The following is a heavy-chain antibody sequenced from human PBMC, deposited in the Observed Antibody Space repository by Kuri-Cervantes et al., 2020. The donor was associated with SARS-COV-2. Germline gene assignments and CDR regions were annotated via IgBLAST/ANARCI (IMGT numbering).Heavy chain of an antibody. CDR2: ISSSSSTI. V-gene: IGHV3-48*02. J-gene: IGHJ2*01. CDR1: GFTFSSYS. CDR3: ARGYYDSSGYPLGWYFDL. Sequence: GGSLRLSCAASGFTFSSYSMNWVRQAPGKGLEWVSYISSSSSTIYYADSVKGRFTISRDNAKNPLYLQMNSLRDEDTAVYYCARGYYDSSGYPLGWYFDLWGRGTLVTVSS. D-gene: IGHD3-22*01.